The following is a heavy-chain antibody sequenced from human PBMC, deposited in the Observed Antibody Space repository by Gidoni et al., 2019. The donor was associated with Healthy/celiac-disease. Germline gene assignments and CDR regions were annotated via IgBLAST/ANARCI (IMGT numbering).Heavy chain of an antibody. CDR3: ARLYYYGSGSYYNDYYFDY. V-gene: IGHV3-30*04. D-gene: IGHD3-10*01. J-gene: IGHJ4*02. Sequence: QVQLVESGGGVVQPGRSLRLSCAASGFTFSSYAMHWGRQAPGKGLEWVAVISYDGSNKYYADSVKGRFTISRDNSKNTLYLQMNSLRAEDTAVYYCARLYYYGSGSYYNDYYFDYWGQGTLVTVSS. CDR1: GFTFSSYA. CDR2: ISYDGSNK.